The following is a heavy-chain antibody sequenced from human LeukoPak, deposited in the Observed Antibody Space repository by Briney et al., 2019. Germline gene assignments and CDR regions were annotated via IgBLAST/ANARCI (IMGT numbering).Heavy chain of an antibody. Sequence: GGSLRTSCAASGFTFSSYAMSWLHQAPGKGLEWVSAISGSGGSTYYADSVKGRFTISRDNSKNTLYLQMNSLRAEDTAVYYYAKASCSGGSCYSPIGYWGQGTLVTVSS. D-gene: IGHD2-15*01. V-gene: IGHV3-23*01. J-gene: IGHJ4*02. CDR3: AKASCSGGSCYSPIGY. CDR2: ISGSGGST. CDR1: GFTFSSYA.